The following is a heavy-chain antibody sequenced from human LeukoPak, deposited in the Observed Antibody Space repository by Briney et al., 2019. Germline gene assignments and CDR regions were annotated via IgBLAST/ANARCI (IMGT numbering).Heavy chain of an antibody. D-gene: IGHD3-3*01. Sequence: GGSLRLSCAASGFTFSSYAMSWVRQAPGKGLEWVSAISGSGGSTYYADSVKGRFTISRDNSKNTLYLQMNSLRAEDTAVYYCVKEFGVTIFGVVIPNFDYWGQGTLVTVSS. J-gene: IGHJ4*02. V-gene: IGHV3-23*01. CDR1: GFTFSSYA. CDR3: VKEFGVTIFGVVIPNFDY. CDR2: ISGSGGST.